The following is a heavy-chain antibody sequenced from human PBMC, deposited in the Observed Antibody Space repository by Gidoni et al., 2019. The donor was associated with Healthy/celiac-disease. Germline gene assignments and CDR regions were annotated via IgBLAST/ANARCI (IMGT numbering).Heavy chain of an antibody. CDR1: GYSFTSYW. J-gene: IGHJ4*02. CDR2: IDPSDSYT. Sequence: GKKPGESLRISCKGSGYSFTSYWISWVRQMPGKGLEWMGRIDPSDSYTNYSPSFQGHVTIPADKSISTAYLQWSSLKASDTAMYYCARRYGSGSAPLDYWGQGTLVTVSS. CDR3: ARRYGSGSAPLDY. D-gene: IGHD3-10*01. V-gene: IGHV5-10-1*01.